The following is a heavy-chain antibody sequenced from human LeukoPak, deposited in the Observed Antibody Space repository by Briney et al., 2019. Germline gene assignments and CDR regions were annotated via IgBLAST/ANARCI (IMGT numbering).Heavy chain of an antibody. CDR1: GGSISSSSYY. D-gene: IGHD3-16*02. CDR3: ARGLVIGQLLPFHFDP. Sequence: PSETLSLTCTVSGGSISSSSYYWGWIRQPPGKGLEWIGSIYYSGSTYYNPSLKSRVTISVDTSKNQFSLKLSSVTAADTAVYYCARGLVIGQLLPFHFDPWGQGTLVTVSS. CDR2: IYYSGST. V-gene: IGHV4-39*01. J-gene: IGHJ5*02.